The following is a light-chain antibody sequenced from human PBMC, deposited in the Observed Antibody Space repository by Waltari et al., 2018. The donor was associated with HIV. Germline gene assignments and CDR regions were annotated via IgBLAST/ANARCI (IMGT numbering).Light chain of an antibody. CDR2: RNN. CDR1: SSHIGSNY. Sequence: QSVLTQPPSASGTPGQRVTIPCSGSSSHIGSNYVPWYQQPPGTAPKLLIYRNNQRPSGVPDRFSGSKSGTSASLAISGLRSEDEADYYCAAWDDSLSVVVFGGGTKLTVL. J-gene: IGLJ2*01. CDR3: AAWDDSLSVVV. V-gene: IGLV1-47*01.